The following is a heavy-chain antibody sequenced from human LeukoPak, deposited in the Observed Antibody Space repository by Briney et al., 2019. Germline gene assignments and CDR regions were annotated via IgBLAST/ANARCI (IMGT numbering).Heavy chain of an antibody. J-gene: IGHJ4*02. CDR2: IYHSGST. V-gene: IGHV4-30-4*02. CDR1: GGSISSGDYY. CDR3: ARETNGGDGYNYWGSWYYFDY. D-gene: IGHD5-24*01. Sequence: SETLSLTCTVSGGSISSGDYYWTWIRQPPGKGLEWIGYIYHSGSTHYNSSLKSRLTISVDTSKNQFSLKLSSVTAADTAVYYCARETNGGDGYNYWGSWYYFDYWGQGTLVTVSS.